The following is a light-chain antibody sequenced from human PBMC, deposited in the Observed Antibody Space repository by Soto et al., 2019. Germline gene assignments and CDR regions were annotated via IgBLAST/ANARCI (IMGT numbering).Light chain of an antibody. J-gene: IGLJ1*01. Sequence: HXRSVSGSAGHAVAISLTGTSSDVCGYSYVSWYQQHPGKAPKLMISDVSKRPSGVPDRFSGSKFGNTASLTISGLQAEDEADYYCCSYAGAFTYVFGSGTKVTVL. CDR1: SSDVCGYSY. CDR2: DVS. V-gene: IGLV2-11*01. CDR3: CSYAGAFTYV.